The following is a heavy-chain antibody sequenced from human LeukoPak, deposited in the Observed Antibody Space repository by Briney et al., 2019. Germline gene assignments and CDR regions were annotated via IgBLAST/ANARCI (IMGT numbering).Heavy chain of an antibody. Sequence: GGSLRLSCTSSGFSFSGYAMFWVRQAPGEGLELVSTISGSGASTFYADSVRGRFITSKDIPSNIVYLQMNTLRDEDTAVYYCAKGSRPYPNYYFDYWGQGTLVTVSS. V-gene: IGHV3-23*01. CDR1: GFSFSGYA. CDR2: ISGSGAST. D-gene: IGHD2-15*01. CDR3: AKGSRPYPNYYFDY. J-gene: IGHJ4*02.